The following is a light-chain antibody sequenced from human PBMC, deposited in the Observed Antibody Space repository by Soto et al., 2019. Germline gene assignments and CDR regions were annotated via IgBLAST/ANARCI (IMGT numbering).Light chain of an antibody. Sequence: QSVLTQPPSASGSPGQSVTISCTGTSSDVGSYNYVSWYQQHPDKAPKLIIYGVKERPSGVPDRFSGSKSGNTASLTVSGLQAEDEADYYCTSYAGSNNPVVFGGGTKLTVL. CDR1: SSDVGSYNY. CDR2: GVK. CDR3: TSYAGSNNPVV. J-gene: IGLJ3*02. V-gene: IGLV2-8*01.